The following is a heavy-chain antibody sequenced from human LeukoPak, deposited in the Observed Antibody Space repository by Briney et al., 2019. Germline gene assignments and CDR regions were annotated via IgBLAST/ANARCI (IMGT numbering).Heavy chain of an antibody. V-gene: IGHV5-51*01. J-gene: IGHJ4*02. CDR3: ARLMVRGVIISPLDY. CDR2: IYPGDSDT. CDR1: GYIFTTYW. D-gene: IGHD3-10*01. Sequence: GESLKISCKGSGYIFTTYWIAWVRQMPGKGLEWMGIIYPGDSDTRYSPSFQGQVTISADKSISTAYLQWSSLKASDTAIYYCARLMVRGVIISPLDYWGQGTLVTVSS.